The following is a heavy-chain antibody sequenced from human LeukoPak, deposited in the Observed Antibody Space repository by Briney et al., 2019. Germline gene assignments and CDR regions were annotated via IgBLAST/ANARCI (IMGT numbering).Heavy chain of an antibody. CDR2: INHSGST. V-gene: IGHV4-34*01. D-gene: IGHD5-18*01. CDR3: ARTLRGYSYGDAFDI. CDR1: GGSLSGYY. Sequence: PSETLSLTCAVYGGSLSGYYWSWIRQPPGKGLEWIGEINHSGSTNYNPSLKSRVTISVDTSKNQFSLKLSSVTAADTAVYYCARTLRGYSYGDAFDIWGRGTMVTVSS. J-gene: IGHJ3*02.